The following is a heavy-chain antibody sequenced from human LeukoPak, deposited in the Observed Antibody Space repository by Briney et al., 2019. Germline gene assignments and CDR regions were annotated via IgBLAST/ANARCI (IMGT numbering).Heavy chain of an antibody. V-gene: IGHV1-46*01. D-gene: IGHD3-10*01. CDR2: INPSGGST. Sequence: ASVKVSCKASGYTFTSYYMHWVGQAPGQGLERMGIINPSGGSTSYAQKFQGRVTMTRDTSTSTVYMELSSLRSENTAVYYCARGYQGEGDAFDIWGQGTMVTVSS. J-gene: IGHJ3*02. CDR3: ARGYQGEGDAFDI. CDR1: GYTFTSYY.